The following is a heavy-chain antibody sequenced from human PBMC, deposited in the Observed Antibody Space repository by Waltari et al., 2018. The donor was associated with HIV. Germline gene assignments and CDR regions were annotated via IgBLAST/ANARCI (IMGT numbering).Heavy chain of an antibody. V-gene: IGHV4-59*08. CDR1: GDSLINYY. D-gene: IGHD1-26*01. J-gene: IGHJ6*02. CDR2: SFYGGDT. CDR3: ARPIRGSGVGAFHV. Sequence: QVHPQESGPGLVKPSEALSLTCSVAGDSLINYYWSWVRQSPAKGLEWIGYSFYGGDTNYNPALKSRATISIDPSASQLSLKINSVTAADSGVYYCARPIRGSGVGAFHVWGQGTTVIVSS.